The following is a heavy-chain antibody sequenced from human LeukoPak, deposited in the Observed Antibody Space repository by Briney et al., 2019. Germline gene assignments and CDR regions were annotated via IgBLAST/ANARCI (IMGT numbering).Heavy chain of an antibody. V-gene: IGHV3-21*01. CDR2: ISSSSSYI. CDR1: GFTFSSYS. J-gene: IGHJ4*02. D-gene: IGHD3-22*01. Sequence: PGGSLRLSCAASGFTFSSYSMNWVRQAPGKGLEWVSSISSSSSYIYYADSVKGRLTISRDNAKNSLYLQMNSLRAEDTAVYYCARDSTALRGYYDSSGYYLYDYWGQGTLVTVSS. CDR3: ARDSTALRGYYDSSGYYLYDY.